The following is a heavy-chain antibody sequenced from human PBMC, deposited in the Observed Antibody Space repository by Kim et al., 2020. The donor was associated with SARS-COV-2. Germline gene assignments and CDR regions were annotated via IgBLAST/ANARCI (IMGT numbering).Heavy chain of an antibody. D-gene: IGHD2-8*02. J-gene: IGHJ6*02. V-gene: IGHV3-33*05. CDR1: GFTFSSYG. Sequence: GGSLRLSCAASGFTFSSYGMHWVRQAPGKGLEWVAVISYDGSNKYYADSVKGRFTISRDNSKNTLYLQMNSLRAEDTAVYYCARDRDGGVYYYYGMDVWGQGTTVTVSS. CDR2: ISYDGSNK. CDR3: ARDRDGGVYYYYGMDV.